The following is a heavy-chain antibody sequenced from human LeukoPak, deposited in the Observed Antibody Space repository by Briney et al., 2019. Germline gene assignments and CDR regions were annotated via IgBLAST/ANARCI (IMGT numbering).Heavy chain of an antibody. V-gene: IGHV4-39*07. D-gene: IGHD3-9*01. CDR3: ARDRRYFDWLLSPPFDY. Sequence: SETLSLTCTVSGGSISSSSYYWGWIRQPPGKGLEWIGSIYYSGSTYYNPSLKSRVTISVDTSKNQFSLKLSSVTAADTAVYYCARDRRYFDWLLSPPFDYWGQGTLVTVSS. J-gene: IGHJ4*02. CDR2: IYYSGST. CDR1: GGSISSSSYY.